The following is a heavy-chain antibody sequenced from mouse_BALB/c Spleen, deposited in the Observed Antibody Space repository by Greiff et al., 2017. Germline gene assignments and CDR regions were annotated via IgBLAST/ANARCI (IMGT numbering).Heavy chain of an antibody. Sequence: EVQLQESGAELVKPGASVKLSCTASGFNIKDTYMHWVKQRPEQGLEWIGRIDPANGNTKYDPKFQGKATITADTSSNTAYLQLSSLTSEDTAVYYCARYWYGSSYAMDYWGQGTSVTVSS. D-gene: IGHD1-1*01. CDR1: GFNIKDTY. J-gene: IGHJ4*01. V-gene: IGHV14-3*02. CDR2: IDPANGNT. CDR3: ARYWYGSSYAMDY.